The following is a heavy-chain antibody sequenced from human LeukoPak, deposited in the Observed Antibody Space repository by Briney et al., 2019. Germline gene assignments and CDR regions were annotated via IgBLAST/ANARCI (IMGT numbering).Heavy chain of an antibody. Sequence: SETLSLTCAVYGGSFSGYYWSWIRQPPGKGLEWIGEVNQSGSTNYNPSLKGRVTVSVDTSKNQFSLKLSSVTAAYTVVYYCARVPYYDFWSGYSQGLYYFDYGGQGTLVTVSS. CDR3: ARVPYYDFWSGYSQGLYYFDY. CDR1: GGSFSGYY. V-gene: IGHV4-34*01. D-gene: IGHD3-3*01. J-gene: IGHJ4*02. CDR2: VNQSGST.